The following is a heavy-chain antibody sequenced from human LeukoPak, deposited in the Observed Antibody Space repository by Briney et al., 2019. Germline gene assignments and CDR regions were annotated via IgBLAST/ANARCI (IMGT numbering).Heavy chain of an antibody. J-gene: IGHJ3*02. CDR2: IKSKTDGGTT. CDR1: GFTFSNAW. CDR3: TTDYVYDAFDI. Sequence: PGGSLRLSCAASGFTFSNAWMSWVRQAPGKGLEWVGRIKSKTDGGTTDYAAPVKGRFTISRDDSKNTLYLQMNGLKTEDTAVYYCTTDYVYDAFDIWGQGTMVTVSS. D-gene: IGHD3-16*01. V-gene: IGHV3-15*01.